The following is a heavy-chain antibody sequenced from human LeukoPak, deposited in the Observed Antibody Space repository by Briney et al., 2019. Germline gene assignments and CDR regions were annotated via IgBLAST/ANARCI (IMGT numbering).Heavy chain of an antibody. CDR3: ASVPPDWGSGSYYY. J-gene: IGHJ4*02. V-gene: IGHV3-7*01. CDR1: GFTFSSYW. D-gene: IGHD3-10*01. Sequence: GGSLRLSCAASGFTFSSYWMSWVRQAPGKGLEWVANIKQDGSEKYYVDSVKGRFTISRDNAKDSLYLQMNSLRAEDTAVYYCASVPPDWGSGSYYYWGQGTLVTVSS. CDR2: IKQDGSEK.